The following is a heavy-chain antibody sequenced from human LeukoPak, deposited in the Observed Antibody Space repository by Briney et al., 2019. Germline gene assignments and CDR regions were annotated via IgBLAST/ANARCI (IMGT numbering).Heavy chain of an antibody. CDR2: IYYSGST. CDR1: GGSISSGDYY. J-gene: IGHJ3*02. CDR3: ATSSLGGDAFDI. Sequence: SETLSLTCTVSGGSISSGDYYWSWIRQHPGKGLEWIGYIYYSGSTNYNPSLKSRVTISVDTSKNQFSLKLSSVTAADTAVYYCATSSLGGDAFDIWGQGTMVTVSS. D-gene: IGHD3-16*01. V-gene: IGHV4-61*08.